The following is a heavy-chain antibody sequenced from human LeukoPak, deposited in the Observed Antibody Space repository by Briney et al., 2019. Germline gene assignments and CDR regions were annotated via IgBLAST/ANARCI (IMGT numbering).Heavy chain of an antibody. D-gene: IGHD6-6*01. CDR2: ISSSSSYI. Sequence: GGSLRLSCAASGFTFSSYSMNWVRQAPGKGLEWVSSISSSSSYIYYADSVKGRFTISRDNAKNSLYLQMNSLRAEDTAVYYCARDPSNYYYYMDVWGKGTTVTVSS. J-gene: IGHJ6*03. CDR3: ARDPSNYYYYMDV. CDR1: GFTFSSYS. V-gene: IGHV3-21*01.